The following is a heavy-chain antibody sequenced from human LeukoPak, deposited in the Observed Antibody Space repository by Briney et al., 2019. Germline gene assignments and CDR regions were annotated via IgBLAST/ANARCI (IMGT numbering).Heavy chain of an antibody. J-gene: IGHJ4*02. CDR3: AREQQLVRGSFDY. Sequence: GGSLRLSCAASGFTFSSYSMNWVRQAPGKGLEWVSSISSSSSYIYYADSVKGRFTISRDNAKNSLYLQMNSLRAEDTAVYYCAREQQLVRGSFDYWGQGTLVTVSS. V-gene: IGHV3-21*01. CDR1: GFTFSSYS. D-gene: IGHD6-13*01. CDR2: ISSSSSYI.